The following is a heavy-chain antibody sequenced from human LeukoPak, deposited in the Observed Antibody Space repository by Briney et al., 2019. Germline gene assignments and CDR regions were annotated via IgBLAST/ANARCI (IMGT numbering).Heavy chain of an antibody. D-gene: IGHD6-6*01. CDR3: AREGAARANYYYYYYMDV. V-gene: IGHV4-39*07. J-gene: IGHJ6*03. CDR1: GGSISSSSYY. CDR2: IYYSGST. Sequence: SETLSLTCTVSGGSISSSSYYCGWIRHPPGKGLEWIGSIYYSGSTYYNPSLKSRVTISVDTSKNQFSLKLSSVTAADTAVYYCAREGAARANYYYYYYMDVWGKGTTVTVSS.